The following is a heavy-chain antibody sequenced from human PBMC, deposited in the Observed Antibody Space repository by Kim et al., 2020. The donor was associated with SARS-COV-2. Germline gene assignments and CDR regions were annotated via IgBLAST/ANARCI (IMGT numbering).Heavy chain of an antibody. V-gene: IGHV3-7*01. Sequence: GRGKYYVDAVGSRYTIHRDNGKKALYLQRDSLSAEDTAVYYCARSWAVDYWGQGTLVTVSS. D-gene: IGHD3-16*01. CDR3: ARSWAVDY. CDR2: GRGK. J-gene: IGHJ4*02.